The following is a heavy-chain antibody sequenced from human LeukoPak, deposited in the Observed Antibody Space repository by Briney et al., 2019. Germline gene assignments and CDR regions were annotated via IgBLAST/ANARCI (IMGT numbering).Heavy chain of an antibody. CDR3: ARHDYYGSLSWFDP. CDR2: IYYTGTT. CDR1: GGSLNSPNYY. Sequence: TASETLSLTCIVSGGSLNSPNYYWGWIRQPPGKGLVWIGTIYYTGTTYYNPSLKSRLTISVDTSKNQFSLKLTSVNAADTAVYYCARHDYYGSLSWFDPWGPGTLITVSS. V-gene: IGHV4-39*01. D-gene: IGHD3-10*01. J-gene: IGHJ5*02.